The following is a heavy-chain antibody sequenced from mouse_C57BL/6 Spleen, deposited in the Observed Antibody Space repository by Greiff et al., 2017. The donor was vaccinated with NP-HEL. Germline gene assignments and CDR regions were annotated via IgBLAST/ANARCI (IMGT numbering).Heavy chain of an antibody. V-gene: IGHV1-55*01. CDR1: GYTFTSYW. Sequence: VQLQQPGAELVKPGASVKMSCKASGYTFTSYWITWVKQRPGQGLEWIGDIYPGSGSTNYNEKFKSKAPLTVDTSSSTAYMQLSSLTSEDSAVYYCARYRTYYSNLWAMDYWGQGTSVTVSS. CDR2: IYPGSGST. J-gene: IGHJ4*01. CDR3: ARYRTYYSNLWAMDY. D-gene: IGHD2-5*01.